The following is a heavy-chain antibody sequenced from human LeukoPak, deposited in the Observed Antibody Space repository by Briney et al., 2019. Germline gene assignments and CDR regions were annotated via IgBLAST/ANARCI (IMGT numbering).Heavy chain of an antibody. CDR2: IYYSGST. D-gene: IGHD1-1*01. CDR1: GGSISSYY. CDR3: AGINWNRSLAFDY. J-gene: IGHJ4*02. V-gene: IGHV4-59*08. Sequence: SETLSLTCTASGGSISSYYWSWTRQPPGKGLEWIGYIYYSGSTNYNPSLKSRVTISVDTSKNQFSLKLSSVTAADTAVYYCAGINWNRSLAFDYWGQGTLVTVSS.